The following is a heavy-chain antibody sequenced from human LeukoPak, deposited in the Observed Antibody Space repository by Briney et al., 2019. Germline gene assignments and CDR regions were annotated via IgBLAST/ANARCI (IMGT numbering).Heavy chain of an antibody. CDR2: ISSSSSYI. J-gene: IGHJ5*02. CDR3: ARDFHNSNALRDNWFDL. CDR1: GFTFSSYS. V-gene: IGHV3-21*01. Sequence: GGSLRLSCAASGFTFSSYSMNWVRQAPGKGLEWVSSISSSSSYIYYADSVKGRFTISRDNAKNSLYLQMNSLRAEDTAVYYCARDFHNSNALRDNWFDLWGQGTLVTVSS. D-gene: IGHD4-11*01.